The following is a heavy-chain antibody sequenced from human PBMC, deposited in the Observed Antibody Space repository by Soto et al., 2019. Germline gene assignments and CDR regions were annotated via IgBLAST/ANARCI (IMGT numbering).Heavy chain of an antibody. J-gene: IGHJ4*02. CDR3: ARSSVDPLNSSSWYGSYFDY. CDR2: IYSGGST. V-gene: IGHV3-66*01. Sequence: PGGSLRLSCAASGFTVSSNYMSWVRQAPGKGLEWVSVIYSGGSTYYADSVKGRFTISRDNSKNTLYLQMNSLRAADTAVYYCARSSVDPLNSSSWYGSYFDYWGQGTLVTVSS. CDR1: GFTVSSNY. D-gene: IGHD6-13*01.